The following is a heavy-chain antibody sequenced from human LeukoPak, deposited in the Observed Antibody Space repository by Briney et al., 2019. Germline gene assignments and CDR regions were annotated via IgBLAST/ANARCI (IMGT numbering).Heavy chain of an antibody. CDR3: ARRVLAARSHFDY. V-gene: IGHV1-46*01. CDR2: INVSGGGA. J-gene: IGHJ4*02. CDR1: GYTFTKYY. Sequence: ASVKVSCKASGYTFTKYYIHWVRQAPGQGLEWLGVINVSGGGATYAQKFQGRITMTRDTSTDTAYVELSSLRSEDTAVYYCARRVLAARSHFDYWGQGTLVTVSS. D-gene: IGHD6-6*01.